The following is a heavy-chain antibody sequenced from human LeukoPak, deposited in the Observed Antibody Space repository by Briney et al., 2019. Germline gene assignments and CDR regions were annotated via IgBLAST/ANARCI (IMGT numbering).Heavy chain of an antibody. Sequence: SETLSLTCAVSGGSISNYYWSWIRQPPGKGLEWIGYVYYSGSTNYNPSLKSRVTISVDTSENQFSLKLNSVTAADTAVYYCARGFSGYYSFDYWGQGTLVTVSS. CDR2: VYYSGST. V-gene: IGHV4-59*01. D-gene: IGHD3-22*01. J-gene: IGHJ4*02. CDR3: ARGFSGYYSFDY. CDR1: GGSISNYY.